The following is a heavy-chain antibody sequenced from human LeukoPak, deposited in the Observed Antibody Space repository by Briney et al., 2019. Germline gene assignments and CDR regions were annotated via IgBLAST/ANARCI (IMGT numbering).Heavy chain of an antibody. V-gene: IGHV4-59*08. CDR1: GGSISSYY. D-gene: IGHD6-6*01. CDR3: ARHGSSYYYYGLDV. J-gene: IGHJ6*02. Sequence: ASETLSLTCTVSGGSISSYYWSWIRQPPGKGLEWIGYIYYSGSTNYNPSLKSRVTISVDTSKNQSSLNLSSVTAADTAVYYCARHGSSYYYYGLDVWGQGTTVTVSS. CDR2: IYYSGST.